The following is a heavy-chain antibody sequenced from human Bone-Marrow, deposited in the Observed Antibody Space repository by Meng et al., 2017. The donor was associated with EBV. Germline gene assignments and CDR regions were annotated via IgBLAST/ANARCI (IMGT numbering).Heavy chain of an antibody. Sequence: QVQLVEPGGDLVKPGGSLRLSCAASGFTFSDYYMSWIRQAPGKGLEWVSDITSNVITIYHADSVKGRFTISRDNAKNSLYLQMNSLRAEDTAVYYCARDSPPSVAGGATADYWGQGTLVTVSS. J-gene: IGHJ4*02. CDR2: ITSNVITI. CDR3: ARDSPPSVAGGATADY. CDR1: GFTFSDYY. V-gene: IGHV3-11*04. D-gene: IGHD6-19*01.